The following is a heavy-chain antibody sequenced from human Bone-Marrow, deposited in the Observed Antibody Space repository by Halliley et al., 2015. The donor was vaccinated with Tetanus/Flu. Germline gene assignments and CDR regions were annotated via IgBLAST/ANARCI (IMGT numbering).Heavy chain of an antibody. J-gene: IGHJ4*02. CDR3: ARARSGPNWDFDH. CDR2: IKAGFGNT. Sequence: EWMGWIKAGFGNTIISETFQGRVTINRDTSATTVHMELRSLRPADTAVYFCARARSGPNWDFDHWGQGTLVTVSS. D-gene: IGHD6-19*01. V-gene: IGHV1-3*01.